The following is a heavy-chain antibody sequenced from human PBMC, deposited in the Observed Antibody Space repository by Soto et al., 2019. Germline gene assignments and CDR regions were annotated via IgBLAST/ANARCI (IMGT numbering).Heavy chain of an antibody. J-gene: IGHJ4*02. Sequence: EVQLLESGGGLVQPGGSLRLSCAASGFTFISYAMSWVRQAPGKGLELFSGVSGSGGSKHYADSVKGRFTISRDNPKNTLYLQMDSLRDEDTAVYYCAKCPSPRAYCGGDCFFDSWGQGTLVTVSS. CDR1: GFTFISYA. CDR3: AKCPSPRAYCGGDCFFDS. D-gene: IGHD2-21*01. V-gene: IGHV3-23*01. CDR2: VSGSGGSK.